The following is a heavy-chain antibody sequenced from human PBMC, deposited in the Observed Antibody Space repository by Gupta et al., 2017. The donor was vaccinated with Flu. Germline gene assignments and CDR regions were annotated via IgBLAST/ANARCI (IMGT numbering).Heavy chain of an antibody. CDR3: ARGRVGATFSVFYMDV. CDR1: EYVFTGYS. D-gene: IGHD1-26*01. CDR2: INPASGGT. Sequence: QVQLAQSGAEVKKPGASVKVSCRASEYVFTGYSMHWMRQAPGQGLEWMGRINPASGGTKYAQKFLGRVTMTSDTSSSTAYMELSSLRSDDTAVYYCARGRVGATFSVFYMDVWGKGTTVVVSS. J-gene: IGHJ6*03. V-gene: IGHV1-2*06.